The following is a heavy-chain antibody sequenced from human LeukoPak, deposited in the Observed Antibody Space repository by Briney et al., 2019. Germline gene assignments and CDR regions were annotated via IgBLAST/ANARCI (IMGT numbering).Heavy chain of an antibody. CDR2: IDVGSYT. V-gene: IGHV3-21*01. CDR3: ARVFRPSLTVFIIRGAFDI. CDR1: GFTFSNYA. D-gene: IGHD3-3*01. Sequence: GESLRLSCAVSGFTFSNYAMNWIRQAPGKGLEWVSSIDVGSYTYYAGSVKGRFTISRDNSKNTLYLQMNSLRAEDTAVYYCARVFRPSLTVFIIRGAFDIWGQGTMVTVSS. J-gene: IGHJ3*02.